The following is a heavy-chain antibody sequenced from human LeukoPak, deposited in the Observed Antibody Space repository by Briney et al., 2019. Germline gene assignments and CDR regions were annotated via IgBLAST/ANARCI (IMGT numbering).Heavy chain of an antibody. CDR2: ISYSGST. V-gene: IGHV4-59*01. CDR3: ARVGTVLDGGY. D-gene: IGHD1-7*01. Sequence: SETLSLTCTVSGGTISNYYWNWIRQPPGKGLEWIGYISYSGSTNYNPSLKSRVTISVDTSKNQFSLRLSSVTAADTAVYYCARVGTVLDGGYWGQGILVTVSS. CDR1: GGTISNYY. J-gene: IGHJ4*02.